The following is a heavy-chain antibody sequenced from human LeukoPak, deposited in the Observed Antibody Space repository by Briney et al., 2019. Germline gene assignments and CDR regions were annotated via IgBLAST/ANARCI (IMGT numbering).Heavy chain of an antibody. CDR1: GFTFSSYS. J-gene: IGHJ4*02. Sequence: GGSLRLSCAASGFTFSSYSMNWVRQAPGKGLEWVSSISSSSSYIYYADSVKGRFTISRDNAKNSLYLQMNSLRAEDTAVYYCASHMGYHYDSRGWGQGTLVTVSS. V-gene: IGHV3-21*01. CDR2: ISSSSSYI. D-gene: IGHD3-22*01. CDR3: ASHMGYHYDSRG.